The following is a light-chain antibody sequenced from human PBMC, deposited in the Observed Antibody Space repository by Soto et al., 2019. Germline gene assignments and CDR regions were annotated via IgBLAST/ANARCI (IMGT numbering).Light chain of an antibody. J-gene: IGKJ4*01. CDR1: QSSDNY. V-gene: IGKV1-39*01. Sequence: DLQMTQSPSSMSASVGDRVTITCRASQSSDNYLNWYQQKSGKAPQLLIYSASHLQSGVPSRFSGGGYGTDFILTISSLQPEDSAIYLCQQSITAPLTFGGGTKVEIK. CDR3: QQSITAPLT. CDR2: SAS.